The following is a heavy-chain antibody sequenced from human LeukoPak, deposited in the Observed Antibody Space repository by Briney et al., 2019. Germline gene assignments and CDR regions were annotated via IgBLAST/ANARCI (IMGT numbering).Heavy chain of an antibody. V-gene: IGHV1-3*01. CDR1: GYTFTSYA. D-gene: IGHD5-12*01. J-gene: IGHJ4*02. CDR3: ARSRIVATLFDY. CDR2: INAGNGNT. Sequence: ASVKVSCKTSGYTFTSYAMHWVRQAPGQRLEWMGWINAGNGNTKYSQKFQGRVTITRDTSASTAYMELSSLRSEDTAVYYCARSRIVATLFDYWGQRTLVTVSS.